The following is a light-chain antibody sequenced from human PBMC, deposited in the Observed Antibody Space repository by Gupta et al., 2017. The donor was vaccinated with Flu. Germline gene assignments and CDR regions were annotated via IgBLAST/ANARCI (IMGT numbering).Light chain of an antibody. CDR2: DVT. J-gene: IGLJ2*01. CDR3: SSCTSSTTLV. V-gene: IGLV2-14*01. CDR1: STDIGSYKY. Sequence: QSALTPPAAVSGSPEQSIAISCTGTSTDIGSYKYVSWYQQHPGKAPQLLIYDVTNRPSGVSTRFSDSKSGDTASLTISGPQAEDEADYYCSSCTSSTTLVFGGGTRLTVL.